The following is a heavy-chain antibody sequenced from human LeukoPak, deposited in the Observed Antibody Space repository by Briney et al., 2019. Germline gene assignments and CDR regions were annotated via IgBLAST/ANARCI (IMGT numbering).Heavy chain of an antibody. J-gene: IGHJ4*02. CDR2: ISSSSSYI. CDR3: AKDHPHIVPAAIQGVDY. CDR1: GSTFSSYS. D-gene: IGHD2-2*02. Sequence: GGSLRLSCAASGSTFSSYSMDWVRQAPGKGLEWVSSISSSSSYIYYADSVKGRFTISRDNAKNSLYPQMNSLRAEDTAVYYCAKDHPHIVPAAIQGVDYWGQGTLVTVSS. V-gene: IGHV3-21*01.